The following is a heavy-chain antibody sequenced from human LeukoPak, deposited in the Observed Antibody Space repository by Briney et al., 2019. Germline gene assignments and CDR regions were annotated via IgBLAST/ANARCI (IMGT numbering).Heavy chain of an antibody. D-gene: IGHD6-13*01. CDR1: GFTFNNYA. V-gene: IGHV3-23*01. J-gene: IGHJ4*02. CDR2: IGRGADT. CDR3: AKGGIGEPGAVGN. Sequence: GGSLRLSCAASGFTFNNYAMTWVRHAPGKGLARVSSIGRGADTYYPDSMKGRFIISRDNFQDTVYLQMNSLRVEDAAVYYCAKGGIGEPGAVGNLGQGTLVTVSA.